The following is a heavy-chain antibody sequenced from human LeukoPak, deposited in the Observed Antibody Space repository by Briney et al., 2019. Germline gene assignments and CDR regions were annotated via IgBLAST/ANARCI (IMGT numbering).Heavy chain of an antibody. Sequence: GGSLRLFCAASGFTFSSYWMSWVRQAPGKGLEWVANIKKDGSEKYYVDSVKGRFTISRDNAKKSLYLQMNSLRAEDTAVYYCVRGGGYCEDFDYWGQGTLVTVSS. J-gene: IGHJ4*02. V-gene: IGHV3-7*01. CDR1: GFTFSSYW. CDR3: VRGGGYCEDFDY. CDR2: IKKDGSEK. D-gene: IGHD2-8*02.